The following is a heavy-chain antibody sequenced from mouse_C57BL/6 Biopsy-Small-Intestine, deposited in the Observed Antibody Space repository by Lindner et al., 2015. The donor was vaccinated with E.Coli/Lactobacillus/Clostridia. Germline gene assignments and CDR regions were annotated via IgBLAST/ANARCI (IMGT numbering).Heavy chain of an antibody. CDR2: INPYFGST. CDR3: AREVFAY. Sequence: VQLQESGAELVKPGASLKISCKASGYSFTGYNMNWVKQSHGKSLEWIGNINPYFGSTNYNQKFKGKATLTVDKSSSTAYMQLNSLTSEDSAVYYCAREVFAYWGQGTLVTVSA. J-gene: IGHJ3*01. V-gene: IGHV1-39*01. CDR1: GYSFTGYN.